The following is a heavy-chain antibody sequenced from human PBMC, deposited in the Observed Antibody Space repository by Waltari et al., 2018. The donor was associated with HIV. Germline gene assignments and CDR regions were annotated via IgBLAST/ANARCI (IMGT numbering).Heavy chain of an antibody. CDR1: GGSISTYS. J-gene: IGHJ3*02. D-gene: IGHD3-22*01. CDR3: ARHLMPYDSSGGGAFDI. V-gene: IGHV4-59*08. CDR2: IYYSGST. Sequence: VQLQESGPGLVKPSETLSLTCTVSGGSISTYSWSWSRQPPGKGLEWIGYIYYSGSTNYTPSLKSRVTISVDTSKNQFSLKLSSVTAADTAVYYCARHLMPYDSSGGGAFDIWGQGTMVTVSS.